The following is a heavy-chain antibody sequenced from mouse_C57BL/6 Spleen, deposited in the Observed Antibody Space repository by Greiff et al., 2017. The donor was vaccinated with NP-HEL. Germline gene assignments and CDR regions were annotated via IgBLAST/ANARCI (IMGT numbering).Heavy chain of an antibody. D-gene: IGHD1-1*01. CDR2: IDPETGGT. J-gene: IGHJ4*01. Sequence: QVQLQQSGAELVRPGASVTLSCKASGYTFTDYEMHWVKQTPVHGLEWIGAIDPETGGTAYNQKFKGKAILTADKSSSTAYMELRSLTSEDSAVYYCTRRLLRRGAMDYWGQGTSVTVSS. CDR3: TRRLLRRGAMDY. V-gene: IGHV1-15*01. CDR1: GYTFTDYE.